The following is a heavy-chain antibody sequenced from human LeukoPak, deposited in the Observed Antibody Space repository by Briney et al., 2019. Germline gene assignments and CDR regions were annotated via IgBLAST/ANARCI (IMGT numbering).Heavy chain of an antibody. CDR1: GCSFTNFW. J-gene: IGHJ4*02. Sequence: GESLKISCKGFGCSFTNFWIGWVRQKPGKGLEWMGNIHPVDSDTRYSPSFQGQVTISADKSITTAYLQWSSLRASDTAMYYCGTWGGSHLFDYWGQGTLVTVSS. CDR3: GTWGGSHLFDY. V-gene: IGHV5-51*01. CDR2: IHPVDSDT. D-gene: IGHD7-27*01.